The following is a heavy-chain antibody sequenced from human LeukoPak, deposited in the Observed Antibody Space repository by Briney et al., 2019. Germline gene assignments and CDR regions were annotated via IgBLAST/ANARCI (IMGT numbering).Heavy chain of an antibody. D-gene: IGHD3-16*01. Sequence: GGSLRLSCAASGLTFSSYAMSWVRQAPGKGLEWVSSISGSGGSTYYADSVKGRFTISRDNSKKTLYVQMNSLRAEDTAVYYCAKSPLYGTVMPLGWFDPWGQGTLVTVSS. CDR2: ISGSGGST. CDR1: GLTFSSYA. J-gene: IGHJ5*02. V-gene: IGHV3-23*01. CDR3: AKSPLYGTVMPLGWFDP.